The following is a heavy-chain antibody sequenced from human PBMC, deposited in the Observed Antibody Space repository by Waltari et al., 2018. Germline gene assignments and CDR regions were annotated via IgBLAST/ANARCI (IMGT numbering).Heavy chain of an antibody. CDR2: MNPNSGNT. V-gene: IGHV1-8*01. CDR3: ARTSSRRITIFGVVTPRNWFDP. Sequence: QVQLVQSGAEVKKPGASVKVSCKASGYTFTSYDINWVRQANGQGLEWMGWMNPNSGNTGYAQKCQGRVTMTRNTSISTAYMELSSLRSEDTAVYYCARTSSRRITIFGVVTPRNWFDPWGQGTLVTVSS. D-gene: IGHD3-3*01. CDR1: GYTFTSYD. J-gene: IGHJ5*02.